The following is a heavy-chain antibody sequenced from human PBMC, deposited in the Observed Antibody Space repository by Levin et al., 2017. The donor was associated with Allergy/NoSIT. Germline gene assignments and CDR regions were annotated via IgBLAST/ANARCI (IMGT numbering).Heavy chain of an antibody. CDR2: ISSSSSYI. CDR3: AREIVLMGDGTAYGMDV. Sequence: GGSLRLSCAASGFTFSSYSMNWVRQAPGKGLEWVSSISSSSSYIYYADSVKGRFTISRDNAKNSLYLQMNSLRAEDTAVYYCAREIVLMGDGTAYGMDVWGQGTTVTVSS. V-gene: IGHV3-21*01. D-gene: IGHD2-8*01. J-gene: IGHJ6*02. CDR1: GFTFSSYS.